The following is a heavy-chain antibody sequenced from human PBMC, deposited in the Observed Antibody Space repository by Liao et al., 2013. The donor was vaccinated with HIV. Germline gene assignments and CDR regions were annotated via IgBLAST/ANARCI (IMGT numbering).Heavy chain of an antibody. D-gene: IGHD7-27*01. CDR3: ARSMSDWGLGNAFDI. CDR2: IYSSGSA. CDR1: GGSISSYY. V-gene: IGHV4-4*07. Sequence: QLQLQESGPGLVKPSETLTLTCNVSGGSISSYYWSWIRQPAGKGLEWIGRIYSSGSANYNPSLKSRVTMSVDTSKNQFSLKLSSVTAADTAVYYCARSMSDWGLGNAFDIWGQGTMVTVSS. J-gene: IGHJ3*02.